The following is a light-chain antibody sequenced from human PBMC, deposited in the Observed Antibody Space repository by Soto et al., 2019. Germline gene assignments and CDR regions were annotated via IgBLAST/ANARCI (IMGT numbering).Light chain of an antibody. Sequence: EIVLTQSPATLSLSPGERATLSCRASQSVGSYLAWYQQKPGQAPRLLIYDASNRAPGIPARFSGSGSGTDLTHTISSLEPEDFAVYYCQQRSNWPPTWTFGQGTKVEIK. CDR2: DAS. CDR3: QQRSNWPPTWT. V-gene: IGKV3-11*01. J-gene: IGKJ1*01. CDR1: QSVGSY.